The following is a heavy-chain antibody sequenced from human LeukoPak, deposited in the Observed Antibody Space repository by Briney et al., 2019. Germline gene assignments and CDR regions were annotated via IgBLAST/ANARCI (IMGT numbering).Heavy chain of an antibody. CDR2: IDSDGSST. D-gene: IGHD6-6*01. CDR1: GFSFSSYW. Sequence: GGSLRLSCAASGFSFSSYWMHWVRQAPGKGLVWVSRIDSDGSSTTYADSVKGRFTISRDNAKNTLCLQMNSLRADDTAVYYCARLGGSSPFDYWGQGTLVTVSS. V-gene: IGHV3-74*01. CDR3: ARLGGSSPFDY. J-gene: IGHJ4*02.